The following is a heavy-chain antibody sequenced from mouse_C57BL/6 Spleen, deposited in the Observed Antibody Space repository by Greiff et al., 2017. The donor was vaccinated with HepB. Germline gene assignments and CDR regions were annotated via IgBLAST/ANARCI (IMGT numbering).Heavy chain of an antibody. CDR1: GYAFTNYL. CDR2: INPGSGGT. CDR3: ARGSSGYVGFAY. D-gene: IGHD3-2*02. V-gene: IGHV1-54*01. Sequence: VQLQQSGAELVRPGTSVKVSCKASGYAFTNYLIEWVKQRPGQGLEWIGVINPGSGGTNYNEKFKGKATLTADKSSSTAYMQLSSLTSEDSAVYVCARGSSGYVGFAYWGQGTLVTVSA. J-gene: IGHJ3*01.